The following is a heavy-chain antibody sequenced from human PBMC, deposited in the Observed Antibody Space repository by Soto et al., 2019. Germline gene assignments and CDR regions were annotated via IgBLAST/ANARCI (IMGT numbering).Heavy chain of an antibody. CDR3: HKGDFHFWSGYSGFYYVMDV. D-gene: IGHD3-3*02. V-gene: IGHV3-23*01. CDR2: ISGSGGST. J-gene: IGHJ6*01. Sequence: GSLRLSCAASGFTFSSYAISWVRQAPGKGLEWVSAISGSGGSTYYADSVKGRFTISRDNSKNTLYLQMNSLRAEDTAASYCHKGDFHFWSGYSGFYYVMDVCGQGTTVSVSS. CDR1: GFTFSSYA.